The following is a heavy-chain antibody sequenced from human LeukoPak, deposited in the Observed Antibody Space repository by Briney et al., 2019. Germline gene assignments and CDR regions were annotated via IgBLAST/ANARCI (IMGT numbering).Heavy chain of an antibody. V-gene: IGHV3-23*01. D-gene: IGHD3-10*01. J-gene: IGHJ4*02. CDR2: TSGSGGST. CDR3: AKGRDYYGSGSYYPDY. Sequence: PGGSLRLSCAASGFTFSSYAMSWVRQAPGKGLEWVSATSGSGGSTYYADSVKGRFTISRDNSKNTLYLQMNSLRAEDTAVYYWAKGRDYYGSGSYYPDYWGQGTPVTVSS. CDR1: GFTFSSYA.